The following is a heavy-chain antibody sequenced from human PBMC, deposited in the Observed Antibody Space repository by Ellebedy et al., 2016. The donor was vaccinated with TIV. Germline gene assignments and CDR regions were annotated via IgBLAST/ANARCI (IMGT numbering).Heavy chain of an antibody. CDR2: ISTGSSTI. V-gene: IGHV3-48*04. CDR3: ARDASVYGDSVYWYFDL. Sequence: GGSLRLSCAVSGFTFSAYSMNWVRQAPGKGLEWVSYISTGSSTIYYADSVQGRFTISRDNAKNSLYLHLNSLRAEDTAVYYCARDASVYGDSVYWYFDLWGRGTLVGVSS. D-gene: IGHD4-17*01. J-gene: IGHJ2*01. CDR1: GFTFSAYS.